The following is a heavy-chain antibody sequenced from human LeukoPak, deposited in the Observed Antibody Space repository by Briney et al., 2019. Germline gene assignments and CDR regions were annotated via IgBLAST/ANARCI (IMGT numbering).Heavy chain of an antibody. CDR3: ARGGSTGWYSFDY. CDR1: GFTFGDYG. V-gene: IGHV3-20*04. Sequence: GGSLRLSCTASGFTFGDYGMSWVRQAPGKGLEWVSGINWNGGSTGYADSVKGRFTISRDNAKNSLYLRMNSLRAEDTALYYCARGGSTGWYSFDYWGQGTLVTASS. CDR2: INWNGGST. D-gene: IGHD6-19*01. J-gene: IGHJ4*02.